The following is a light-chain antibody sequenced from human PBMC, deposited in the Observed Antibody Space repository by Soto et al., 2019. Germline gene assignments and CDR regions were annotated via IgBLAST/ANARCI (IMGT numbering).Light chain of an antibody. CDR2: DVS. V-gene: IGLV2-14*01. Sequence: QSALTQPASVSGSPGQSITISCTGNSSDVGGYNYVSWYQQHPGKAPKLMIYDVSNRTSGVSNRFSGSKSGNTASLTIAGLQAEDEADYYCSSYTSSSTYVVFGGGTKLTVL. CDR3: SSYTSSSTYVV. J-gene: IGLJ2*01. CDR1: SSDVGGYNY.